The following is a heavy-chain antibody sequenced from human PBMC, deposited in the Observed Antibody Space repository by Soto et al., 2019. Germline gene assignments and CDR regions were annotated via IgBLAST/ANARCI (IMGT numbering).Heavy chain of an antibody. J-gene: IGHJ5*02. CDR1: GGSFSNFL. V-gene: IGHV4-34*01. D-gene: IGHD3-22*01. Sequence: QVQLQQWGAGLLKPSETLSLTCAVYGGSFSNFLWSWIRQSPGKGLEWIGEINQSGRTTYNPSLAGRLTISVDTSKNQFSLHLASVTAADTAVYYCARGPFYDSSGDYPPWGQGTLVTVSP. CDR3: ARGPFYDSSGDYPP. CDR2: INQSGRT.